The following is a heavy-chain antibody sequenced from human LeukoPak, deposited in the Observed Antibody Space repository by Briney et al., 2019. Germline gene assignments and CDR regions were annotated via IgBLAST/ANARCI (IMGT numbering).Heavy chain of an antibody. CDR2: ISADGGTT. Sequence: GGSLRLSCAASGFSLRGYGMHWVRQAPGKGLEYVSAISADGGTTYYADYVKDRFIISRDNAKNTLYLQMGSLRNEDMAVYYCARGRGGPPFDYWGQGTLVIVSS. J-gene: IGHJ4*02. CDR1: GFSLRGYG. V-gene: IGHV3-64*02. CDR3: ARGRGGPPFDY.